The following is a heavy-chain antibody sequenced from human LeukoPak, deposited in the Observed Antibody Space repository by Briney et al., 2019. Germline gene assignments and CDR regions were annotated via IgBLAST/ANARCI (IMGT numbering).Heavy chain of an antibody. CDR2: IYTSYFT. J-gene: IGHJ4*02. V-gene: IGHV4-4*07. CDR1: GDSMSGYS. Sequence: PSETLSLTCRISGDSMSGYSWSWLRQPAGKELEWIGRIYTSYFTEYNLSLDGRVTMSIDTSKNQFSLMLDSVTAADTAIYYCARVHIVTGTYFDSWGQGALVTVSS. D-gene: IGHD3-10*01. CDR3: ARVHIVTGTYFDS.